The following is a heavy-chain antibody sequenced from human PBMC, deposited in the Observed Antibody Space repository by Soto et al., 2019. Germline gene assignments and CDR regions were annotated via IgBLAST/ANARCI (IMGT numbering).Heavy chain of an antibody. Sequence: GGSLRLSCAASGFTFSSYAMSWVRQAPGKGLEWVSAISGSGGSTYYGDSVKGRFTISRDNSKNTLYLQMNSLRAEDTAVYYCAKDPTYSDYGDYYYYYYMDVWGKGTTVTVSS. CDR1: GFTFSSYA. CDR2: ISGSGGST. V-gene: IGHV3-23*01. CDR3: AKDPTYSDYGDYYYYYYMDV. D-gene: IGHD4-17*01. J-gene: IGHJ6*03.